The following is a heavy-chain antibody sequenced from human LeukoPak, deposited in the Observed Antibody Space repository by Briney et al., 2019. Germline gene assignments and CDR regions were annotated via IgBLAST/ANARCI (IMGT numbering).Heavy chain of an antibody. CDR1: GYSVPRSGVG. Sequence: SHTLSLTCAISGYSVPRSGVGWHWIRQSPSRGLEWLGKIYYWSKLHYDYAISLKCRIAITPDTSKNQFSLQLDSVTPDDTAVYYCARSKNYAFDYWGPGGLVTV. CDR3: ARSKNYAFDY. CDR2: IYYWSKLHY. D-gene: IGHD1-7*01. J-gene: IGHJ4*02. V-gene: IGHV6-1*01.